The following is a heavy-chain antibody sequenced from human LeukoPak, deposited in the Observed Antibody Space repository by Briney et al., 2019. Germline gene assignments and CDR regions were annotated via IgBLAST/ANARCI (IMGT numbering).Heavy chain of an antibody. D-gene: IGHD6-19*01. CDR1: GGSISSSSYY. J-gene: IGHJ4*02. V-gene: IGHV4-39*01. CDR2: IYYSGIT. Sequence: SETLSLTCTVSGGSISSSSYYWGWIRQPPGKGLEWIGSIYYSGITYYNPSLKSRVTMSVDTSKNQFSLKLSSVTAADTAVYYCARRALAVAGHDYWGQGTLVTVSS. CDR3: ARRALAVAGHDY.